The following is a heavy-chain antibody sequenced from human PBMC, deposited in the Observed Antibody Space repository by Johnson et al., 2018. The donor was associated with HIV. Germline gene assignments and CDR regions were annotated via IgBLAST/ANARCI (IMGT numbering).Heavy chain of an antibody. Sequence: VQLVESGGGLVQPGGSLRLSCTASGFTFSSYWMNWVRQAPGKGLEWVANIKSDGSEKHFVDSVKGRFTIYRDNAKNSLYMQMSSLRAEDTAMYYCARGGYCSCGRCYSIHAFDIWGQGTMVTVSS. D-gene: IGHD2-15*01. J-gene: IGHJ3*02. CDR3: ARGGYCSCGRCYSIHAFDI. CDR1: GFTFSSYW. V-gene: IGHV3-7*04. CDR2: IKSDGSEK.